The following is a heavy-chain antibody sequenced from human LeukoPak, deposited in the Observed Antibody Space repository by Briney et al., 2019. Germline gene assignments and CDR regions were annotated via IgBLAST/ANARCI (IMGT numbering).Heavy chain of an antibody. CDR2: MNPNSDNT. CDR3: ARVRGRVRGYSYADDDDFDY. D-gene: IGHD5-18*01. V-gene: IGHV1-8*01. Sequence: ASVKVSCKASGYSFTSYDINWVRQATGQGLEWMGWMNPNSDNTGYAQKFQGRVTMTRDTSISTAYMELRSLTSEDTAVYYCARVRGRVRGYSYADDDDFDYWGQGTLVTVSS. J-gene: IGHJ4*02. CDR1: GYSFTSYD.